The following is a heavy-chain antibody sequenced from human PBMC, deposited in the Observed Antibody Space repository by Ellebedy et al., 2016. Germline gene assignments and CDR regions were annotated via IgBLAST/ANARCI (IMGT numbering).Heavy chain of an antibody. CDR2: FDPEDGET. Sequence: ASVKVSCKVSGYTLTELSMHWVRQAPGKGLEWMGGFDPEDGETIYAQKFQGRVTMTEDTSTDTAYMELSSLRSEDTAVYYCAIGTDYDTDLFDAFDIWGQGTMVTVSS. V-gene: IGHV1-24*01. CDR1: GYTLTELS. D-gene: IGHD3-22*01. J-gene: IGHJ3*02. CDR3: AIGTDYDTDLFDAFDI.